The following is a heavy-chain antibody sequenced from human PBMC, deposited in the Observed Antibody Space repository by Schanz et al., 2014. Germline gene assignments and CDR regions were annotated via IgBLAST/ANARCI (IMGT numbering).Heavy chain of an antibody. CDR3: AKDHAGSDILTALGN. Sequence: EVQLVESGGGLVQPGRSLRLSCAASGFPFNEYGMLWVRQAPGKGLEWVSSISWNSGSIDYADSVKGRFTISRDNAKNSLYLQMNSLRAEDTAVYYCAKDHAGSDILTALGNWGQGTLVTVSS. CDR2: ISWNSGSI. D-gene: IGHD3-9*01. V-gene: IGHV3-9*01. J-gene: IGHJ4*02. CDR1: GFPFNEYG.